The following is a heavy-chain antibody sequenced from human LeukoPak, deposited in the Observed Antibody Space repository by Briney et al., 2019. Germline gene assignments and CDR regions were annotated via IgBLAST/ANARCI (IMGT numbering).Heavy chain of an antibody. J-gene: IGHJ5*02. CDR2: ISAYNGNT. Sequence: GASVKVSCKASGYTFTSYGISWVRQAPGQGLEWMGWISAYNGNTNYAQKLQGRVTMTTDTSTSTAYMELRSLRSDDTAVYYCARDSLEQWLVSWFDPWGQGTLVTVSS. D-gene: IGHD6-19*01. CDR3: ARDSLEQWLVSWFDP. CDR1: GYTFTSYG. V-gene: IGHV1-18*01.